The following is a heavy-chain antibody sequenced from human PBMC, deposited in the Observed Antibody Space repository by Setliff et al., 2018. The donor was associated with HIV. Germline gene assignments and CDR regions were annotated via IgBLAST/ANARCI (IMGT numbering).Heavy chain of an antibody. CDR2: MNTDGSST. Sequence: GSLRLSCTASGFTFSSYWMHWVRQAPGKGLVWVFGMNTDGSSTRYADSVKGRFTISRDNAKNMLYLQMNSLSADDTAVYYCARHDCGGDCSINWFDPWGQGTLVTVSS. CDR1: GFTFSSYW. D-gene: IGHD2-21*02. V-gene: IGHV3-74*01. CDR3: ARHDCGGDCSINWFDP. J-gene: IGHJ5*02.